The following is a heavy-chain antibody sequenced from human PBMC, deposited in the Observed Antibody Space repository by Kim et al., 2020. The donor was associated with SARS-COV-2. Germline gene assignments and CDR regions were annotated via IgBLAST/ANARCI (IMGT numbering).Heavy chain of an antibody. Sequence: GGSLRLSCAASGFTFSSYSMNWVRQAPGKGLEWVSSISSSSSYIYYADSVKGRFTISRDNAKNSLYLQMNSLRAEDTAVYYCARDLFAGYSSSWYGRVRARGHNWFDPWGQGTLVTVSS. CDR2: ISSSSSYI. V-gene: IGHV3-21*01. J-gene: IGHJ5*02. CDR3: ARDLFAGYSSSWYGRVRARGHNWFDP. CDR1: GFTFSSYS. D-gene: IGHD6-13*01.